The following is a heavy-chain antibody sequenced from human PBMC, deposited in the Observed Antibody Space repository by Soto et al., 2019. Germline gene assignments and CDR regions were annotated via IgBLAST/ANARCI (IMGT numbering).Heavy chain of an antibody. J-gene: IGHJ4*02. CDR3: ARDGMLTAGFVXDY. CDR2: IYTSGSA. CDR1: GGSISSYY. D-gene: IGHD6-13*01. V-gene: IGHV4-4*07. Sequence: PSETLSLTCTVSGGSISSYYWSWIRQPAGKGLEWIRSIYTSGSANYNTPLKSRVNMSVDTSKNQFSLKLSSVTAADTAVYYCARDGMLTAGFVXDYWGQGALVTXS.